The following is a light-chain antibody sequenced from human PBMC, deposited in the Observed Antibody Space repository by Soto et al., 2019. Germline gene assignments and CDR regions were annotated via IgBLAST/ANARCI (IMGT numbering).Light chain of an antibody. V-gene: IGLV1-40*01. CDR1: SSNIGAPYD. Sequence: QSVLTQPPSVSGAPGQRVIISCSGSSSNIGAPYDVHWYQQLPGAAPKLLIYGNNNRPSAAPDRFSGSKSGTSASLATAGLQAEDEADYYCQSYDSSLSGSVFGGGTKLTVL. CDR3: QSYDSSLSGSV. CDR2: GNN. J-gene: IGLJ3*02.